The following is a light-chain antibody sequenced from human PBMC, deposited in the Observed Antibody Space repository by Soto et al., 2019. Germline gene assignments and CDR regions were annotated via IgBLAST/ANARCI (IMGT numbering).Light chain of an antibody. CDR2: DAS. CDR1: QSVSSY. J-gene: IGKJ2*01. Sequence: EIVLTQSPATPSLSPGERATLSCRASQSVSSYLAWHQQKPGQAPSLLIYDASNRATGIPARFSGSGSGTDFTLTISSLEPEDFAVYYCQQRSSWYTFGQGTKLEIK. CDR3: QQRSSWYT. V-gene: IGKV3-11*01.